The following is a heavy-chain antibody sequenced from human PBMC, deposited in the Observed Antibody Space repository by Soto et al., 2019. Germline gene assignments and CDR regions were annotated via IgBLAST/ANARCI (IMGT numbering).Heavy chain of an antibody. CDR2: INAGNDNT. CDR3: ARSESTSGWTGY. V-gene: IGHV1-3*05. J-gene: IGHJ4*02. Sequence: QVQLVQSGAEEKKPGASVKVSCKASGYTFTSYAMHWVRQAPGQRLEWMGWINAGNDNTKYSQKFQGRVTITRDTSASTAYRDLSSLRSEDTAGYYWARSESTSGWTGYWGQGTLVTVSS. CDR1: GYTFTSYA. D-gene: IGHD6-19*01.